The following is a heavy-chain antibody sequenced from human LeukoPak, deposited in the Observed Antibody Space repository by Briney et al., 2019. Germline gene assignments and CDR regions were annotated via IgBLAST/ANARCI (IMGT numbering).Heavy chain of an antibody. CDR1: GFTFSSYG. Sequence: GGSLRLSSAASGFTFSSYGMHWVRQAPGKGLEWVAFIRYDGSNKYYADSVKGRFTISRDNSRNTLYLQMNSLRAEDTAVYYCAKASRSDSSGYYSHFDYWGQGTLVTVSS. J-gene: IGHJ4*02. V-gene: IGHV3-30*02. CDR2: IRYDGSNK. D-gene: IGHD3-22*01. CDR3: AKASRSDSSGYYSHFDY.